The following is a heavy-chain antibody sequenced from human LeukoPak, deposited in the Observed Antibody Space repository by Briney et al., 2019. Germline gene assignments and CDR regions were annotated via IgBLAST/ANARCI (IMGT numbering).Heavy chain of an antibody. J-gene: IGHJ6*03. CDR3: ARDQGESHTYYYYYMDV. Sequence: SVKVSCKASGGTFSSYAISCVRQAPGQGLEWMGGIIPIFGTANYAQKFQGRVTITTDESTSTAYMELSSLRSEDTAVYYCARDQGESHTYYYYYMDVWGKGTTVTVSS. CDR1: GGTFSSYA. V-gene: IGHV1-69*05. CDR2: IIPIFGTA.